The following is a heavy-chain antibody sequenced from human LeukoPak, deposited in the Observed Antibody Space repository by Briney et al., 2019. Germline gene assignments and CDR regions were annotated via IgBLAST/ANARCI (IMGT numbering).Heavy chain of an antibody. D-gene: IGHD3-9*01. Sequence: GESLKISCKGSGYSFTTYWIAWVRQMPGKGLEWMGTIYPGDSDTRYSPSFQGQVTISADKSISTAYLQWSSLKASDTAMYYCARHSLYDILTGPDFDLWGRGTLVTVSS. CDR1: GYSFTTYW. V-gene: IGHV5-51*01. CDR2: IYPGDSDT. CDR3: ARHSLYDILTGPDFDL. J-gene: IGHJ2*01.